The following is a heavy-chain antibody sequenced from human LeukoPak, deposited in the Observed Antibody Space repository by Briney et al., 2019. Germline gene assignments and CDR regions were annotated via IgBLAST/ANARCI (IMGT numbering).Heavy chain of an antibody. Sequence: GGSLRLSCAASGFTFSSYAMSWVRQAPGKGLEWVSAICGSGGSTYYADSVKGRFTISRDNSKNTLYLQMNSLRAEDTAVYYCAKEGAVAGTRWDCDYWGQGTLVTVSS. D-gene: IGHD6-19*01. CDR1: GFTFSSYA. CDR2: ICGSGGST. J-gene: IGHJ4*02. CDR3: AKEGAVAGTRWDCDY. V-gene: IGHV3-23*01.